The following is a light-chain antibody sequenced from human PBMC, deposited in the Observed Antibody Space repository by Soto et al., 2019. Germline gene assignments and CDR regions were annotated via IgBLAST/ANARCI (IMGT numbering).Light chain of an antibody. Sequence: QSVLTQPPSASGSPGQSVTISCTGTKNDIGVYDFVSWYQHHPGKAPRLIIYEVVQRPSGVPDRFSGSKSGNTASLTASGLQAADEADYFCKSYAGSNTYVFGIGTKVTVL. CDR3: KSYAGSNTYV. V-gene: IGLV2-8*01. CDR1: KNDIGVYDF. J-gene: IGLJ1*01. CDR2: EVV.